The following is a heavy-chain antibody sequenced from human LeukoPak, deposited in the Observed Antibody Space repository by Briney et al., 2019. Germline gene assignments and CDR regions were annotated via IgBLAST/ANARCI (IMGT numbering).Heavy chain of an antibody. CDR1: GYTFTGYY. V-gene: IGHV1-2*02. CDR3: ARDNYYGSGIRWSF. Sequence: ASVKVSCKASGYTFTGYYTHWVRQAPGQGLEWMGWINPNSGDTNYAQKFQGRVTMTRDTSISTAYMELSRLRSDDTAVYYCARDNYYGSGIRWSFWGQGTLVTVSS. CDR2: INPNSGDT. J-gene: IGHJ4*02. D-gene: IGHD3-10*01.